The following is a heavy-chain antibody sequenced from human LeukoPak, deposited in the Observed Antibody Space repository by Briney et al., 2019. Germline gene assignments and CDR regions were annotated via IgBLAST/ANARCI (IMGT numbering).Heavy chain of an antibody. J-gene: IGHJ3*02. CDR3: ARGGYYDSKDAFDI. D-gene: IGHD3-22*01. CDR2: ISYDGSNK. Sequence: GGSLRLSCAASEFTFSSYAMHWVRQAPGKGLGWVAVISYDGSNKYYADSVKGRFTISRDNSKNTLYLQMNSLRAEDTAVYYCARGGYYDSKDAFDIWGQGTMVTVSS. CDR1: EFTFSSYA. V-gene: IGHV3-30*04.